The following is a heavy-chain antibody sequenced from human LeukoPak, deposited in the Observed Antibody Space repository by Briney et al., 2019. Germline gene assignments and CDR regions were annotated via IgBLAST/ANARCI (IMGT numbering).Heavy chain of an antibody. CDR3: AKEYYYGSNWFDP. CDR1: GFTFSSFS. D-gene: IGHD3-10*01. Sequence: GGSLRLSCAASGFTFSSFSMNWVRQAPGKGLEWVAFIRYDGSNKYYADSVKGRFTISRDNSKNTLYLQMNSLRAEDTAVYYCAKEYYYGSNWFDPWGQGTLVTVSS. V-gene: IGHV3-30*02. CDR2: IRYDGSNK. J-gene: IGHJ5*02.